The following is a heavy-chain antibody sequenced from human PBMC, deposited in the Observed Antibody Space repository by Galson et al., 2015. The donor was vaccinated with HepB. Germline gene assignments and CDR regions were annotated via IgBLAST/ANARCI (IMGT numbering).Heavy chain of an antibody. CDR1: GYSFIGYW. D-gene: IGHD1-26*01. J-gene: IGHJ1*01. Sequence: QSGAEVKKPGESLKISCKGSGYSFIGYWIGWVRQMPGKGLEWMGIIYPGDSDTRYSPSFQGPVTISVDNSISTAYLQWSSLKASDTAFYYCATSWELGSRWHFRHWGQGTPVTVSS. CDR2: IYPGDSDT. V-gene: IGHV5-51*03. CDR3: ATSWELGSRWHFRH.